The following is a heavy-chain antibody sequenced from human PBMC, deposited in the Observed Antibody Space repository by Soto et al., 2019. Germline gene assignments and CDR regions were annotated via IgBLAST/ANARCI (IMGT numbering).Heavy chain of an antibody. CDR2: IKYSGDT. V-gene: IGHV4-39*01. J-gene: IGHJ5*02. D-gene: IGHD1-1*01. Sequence: SETLSLTCIVSGGSIRSGSYYWDWIRQSPETGLEWIASIKYSGDTWYNPSLMSRVTVSVDTSKNQFPLELRYVTASDTAVYFCARHRDDGHDMSAFDPWGQGILVTVS. CDR3: ARHRDDGHDMSAFDP. CDR1: GGSIRSGSYY.